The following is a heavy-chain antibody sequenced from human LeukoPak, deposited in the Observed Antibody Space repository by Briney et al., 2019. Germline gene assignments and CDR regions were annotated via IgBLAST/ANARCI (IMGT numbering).Heavy chain of an antibody. J-gene: IGHJ4*02. D-gene: IGHD3-10*01. V-gene: IGHV4-30-4*08. CDR3: ARGKVLLWFGELPKTGYYFDY. Sequence: SQTLSLTCTVSGGSISSGDYYWSWIRQPPGKGPEWIGYIYYSGSTYYNPSLKSRVTISVDTSKNQFSLKLSSVTAADTAVYYCARGKVLLWFGELPKTGYYFDYWGQGTLVTVSS. CDR1: GGSISSGDYY. CDR2: IYYSGST.